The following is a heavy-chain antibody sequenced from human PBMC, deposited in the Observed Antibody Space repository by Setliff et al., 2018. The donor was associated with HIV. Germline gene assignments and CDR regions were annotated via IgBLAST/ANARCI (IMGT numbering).Heavy chain of an antibody. CDR1: GFTFSGSP. J-gene: IGHJ4*02. CDR2: IKTEAEGYAT. Sequence: LRLSCGASGFTFSGSPMHWVRQASGKGLEWVGRIKTEAEGYATAYAASVKGRFTISRDDSKNTAYLQMNSLKTEDTAIYYCTRPQYIYDNSDSDNWGQGALVTVSS. D-gene: IGHD3-22*01. CDR3: TRPQYIYDNSDSDN. V-gene: IGHV3-73*01.